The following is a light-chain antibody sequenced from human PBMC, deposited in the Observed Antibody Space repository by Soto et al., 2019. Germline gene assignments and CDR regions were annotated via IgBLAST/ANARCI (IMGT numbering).Light chain of an antibody. CDR3: QHRSQWPPL. J-gene: IGKJ5*01. CDR2: DAY. CDR1: QSVGSY. V-gene: IGKV3-11*01. Sequence: EIVLTQSPATLSLSPGARATLSCRASQSVGSYLVWYQQKAGQAPMLLIYDAYNRATGIPARFSGSGSGTDFTLTISILEPEDFAVYYCQHRSQWPPLFGQGTRLE.